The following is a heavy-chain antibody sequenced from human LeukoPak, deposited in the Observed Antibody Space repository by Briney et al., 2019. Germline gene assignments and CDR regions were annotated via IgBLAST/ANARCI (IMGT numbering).Heavy chain of an antibody. J-gene: IGHJ4*02. CDR2: IGGRGGNI. D-gene: IGHD3-16*01. CDR3: ARVEGVFDY. Sequence: GGSLRLSCAASGFIFSNYAMIWVRQAPGKGLEWVSTIGGRGGNIYYADSVKGRFTISRDNAKNSLYLQMNSLRAEDTAVYYCARVEGVFDYWGQGTLVTVSS. V-gene: IGHV3-21*01. CDR1: GFIFSNYA.